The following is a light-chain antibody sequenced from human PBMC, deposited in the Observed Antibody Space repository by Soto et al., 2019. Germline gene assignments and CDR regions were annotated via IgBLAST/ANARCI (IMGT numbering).Light chain of an antibody. Sequence: DIPMTQSPSTLSASVGDRVTITCRASQSVTSWLAWYQQKPGKAPKLLIYTASSLESGVPSRFSGSGSGTEFTLTISSLQPDDFATYYCQQYSSYLTFGGGTKVEIK. V-gene: IGKV1-5*03. J-gene: IGKJ4*01. CDR3: QQYSSYLT. CDR2: TAS. CDR1: QSVTSW.